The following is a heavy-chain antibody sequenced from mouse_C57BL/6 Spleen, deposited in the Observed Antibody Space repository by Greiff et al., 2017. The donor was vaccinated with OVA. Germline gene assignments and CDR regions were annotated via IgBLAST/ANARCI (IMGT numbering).Heavy chain of an antibody. D-gene: IGHD3-1*01. CDR1: GFNIKDDY. CDR3: TTRAGLDY. CDR2: IDPENGDT. Sequence: VQLQQSGAELVRPGASVKLSCTASGFNIKDDYMHWVKQRPEQGLEWIGWIDPENGDTEYASKFQGKATITADTSSNTAYLQLSSLTSEDTAVYYCTTRAGLDYWGQGTTLTVSS. J-gene: IGHJ2*01. V-gene: IGHV14-4*01.